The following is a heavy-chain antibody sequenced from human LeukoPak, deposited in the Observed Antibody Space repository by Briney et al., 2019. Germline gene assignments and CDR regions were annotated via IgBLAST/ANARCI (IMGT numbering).Heavy chain of an antibody. J-gene: IGHJ2*01. CDR2: IYWDDDK. Sequence: SGPTLVNPTQTLTLTCTFSGFSLSTSGVGVGWIRQPPGKALEWLALIYWDDDKRYSPSLKSRLTITKDTSKDQVVLTMTNMDPVDTATYYCARDIITMVRGVRNWYFDLWGRGTLVTVSS. CDR1: GFSLSTSGVG. V-gene: IGHV2-5*02. CDR3: ARDIITMVRGVRNWYFDL. D-gene: IGHD3-10*01.